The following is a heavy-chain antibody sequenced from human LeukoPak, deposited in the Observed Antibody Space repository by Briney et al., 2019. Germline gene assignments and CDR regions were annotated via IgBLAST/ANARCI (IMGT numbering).Heavy chain of an antibody. CDR3: ARDRGYSNFDY. Sequence: PGGSLRLSCAASGFSFSTYDFHWVRQVAGKGLEWVSAIGVAGDTYYLDSVRGRFTISRENAKNSLYLQLNSLSAGDTAVYYCARDRGYSNFDYWGQGTLLTVSS. D-gene: IGHD4-11*01. J-gene: IGHJ4*02. CDR2: IGVAGDT. CDR1: GFSFSTYD. V-gene: IGHV3-13*01.